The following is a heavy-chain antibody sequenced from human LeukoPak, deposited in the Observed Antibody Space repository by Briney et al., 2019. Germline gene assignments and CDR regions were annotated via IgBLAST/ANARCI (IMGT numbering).Heavy chain of an antibody. Sequence: SETLSLTCTVSGGSISSSSYYWGWIRQPPGKGLEWIVSIYYSGSTYYNPSLKSRVTISVDTSKNQFSLKLSSVTAADTAVYYCARHIEYQLLPTSDFDYWGQGTLVTVSS. J-gene: IGHJ4*02. V-gene: IGHV4-39*01. CDR1: GGSISSSSYY. CDR2: IYYSGST. D-gene: IGHD2-2*01. CDR3: ARHIEYQLLPTSDFDY.